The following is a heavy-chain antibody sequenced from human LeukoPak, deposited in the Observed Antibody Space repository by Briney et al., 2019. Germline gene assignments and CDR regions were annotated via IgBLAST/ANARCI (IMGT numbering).Heavy chain of an antibody. Sequence: SQTLSLTCAVSGGSISSGGYSWSWIRQPPGKGLEWIGYIYHSGSTYYNPSLKSRVTISVDRSKNQFSLKLSSVTAADTAVYYCAGGAYSYVGYIDYWGQGTLVTVSS. CDR1: GGSISSGGYS. J-gene: IGHJ4*02. CDR3: AGGAYSYVGYIDY. D-gene: IGHD5-18*01. V-gene: IGHV4-30-2*01. CDR2: IYHSGST.